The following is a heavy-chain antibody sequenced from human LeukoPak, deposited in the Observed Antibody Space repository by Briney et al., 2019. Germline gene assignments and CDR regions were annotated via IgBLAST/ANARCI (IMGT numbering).Heavy chain of an antibody. CDR3: AKHDGSSSGYYPLDY. CDR2: IYHSGKT. Sequence: SETLSLTCTVSGYSISSGSYWGWIRQPPGKGLEWIGSIYHSGKTYYNLSLRSRVTISVDTSKNQFSLKLSSVTAADTAVYYCAKHDGSSSGYYPLDYWGRGTLVTVSS. CDR1: GYSISSGSY. V-gene: IGHV4-38-2*02. D-gene: IGHD3-22*01. J-gene: IGHJ4*02.